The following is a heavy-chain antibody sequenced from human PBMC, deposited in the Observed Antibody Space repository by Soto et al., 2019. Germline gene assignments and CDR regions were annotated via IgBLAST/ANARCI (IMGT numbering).Heavy chain of an antibody. CDR2: GYYSGST. Sequence: SETLSLTCTVSGGSISSYYWSWIRQPPGKGLEWIGYGYYSGSTNYNHPLKSRVTISVDTSKNQFSLKLSSVTAAATAVYYCARDYGGTTRWFDPWGQGTLVTVSS. CDR1: GGSISSYY. J-gene: IGHJ5*02. V-gene: IGHV4-59*01. CDR3: ARDYGGTTRWFDP. D-gene: IGHD1-1*01.